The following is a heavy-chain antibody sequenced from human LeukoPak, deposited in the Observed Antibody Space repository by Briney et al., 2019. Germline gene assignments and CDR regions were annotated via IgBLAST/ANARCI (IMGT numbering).Heavy chain of an antibody. Sequence: PSETLSLTCAVYGGSFSGYYWSWIRQPPGKGLEWIGEINHSGSTTYNPSLKSRVTISVGTSRIQYSLKLSSMTGAVMAVYYGATIRRGSIYGYFDFWGQGILVTVSS. CDR1: GGSFSGYY. D-gene: IGHD5-18*01. CDR3: ATIRRGSIYGYFDF. CDR2: INHSGST. V-gene: IGHV4-34*01. J-gene: IGHJ4*02.